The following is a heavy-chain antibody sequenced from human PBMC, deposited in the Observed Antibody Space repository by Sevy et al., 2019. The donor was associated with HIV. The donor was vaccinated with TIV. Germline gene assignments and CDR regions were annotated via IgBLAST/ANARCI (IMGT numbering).Heavy chain of an antibody. D-gene: IGHD6-19*01. J-gene: IGHJ6*02. CDR2: INYDGSEK. CDR3: GISIAVGRLYTSSNYDYYYAMDV. Sequence: GGSLRLSCAASGFTFSSYGMSWVRQAPGKGLEWVANINYDGSEKYYVDSVKGRFTISRDNAKNSLYLQMNSLRAEDMDLHYCGISIAVGRLYTSSNYDYYYAMDVWGQGTTVTVSS. CDR1: GFTFSSYG. V-gene: IGHV3-7*01.